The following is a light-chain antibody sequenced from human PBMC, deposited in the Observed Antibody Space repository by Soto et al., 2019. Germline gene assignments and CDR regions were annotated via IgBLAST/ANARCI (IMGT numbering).Light chain of an antibody. CDR2: DAS. CDR1: QSVSSY. Sequence: EIVLTQSPATLSLSPGERATLSCRASQSVSSYLAWYQQKPGQAPRLLMYDASKRATGIPGRFSGSGSGTDFSLTISSVEPEDFAVYYFPPRSIPTFGQGIRLEIK. CDR3: PPRSIPT. J-gene: IGKJ5*01. V-gene: IGKV3-11*01.